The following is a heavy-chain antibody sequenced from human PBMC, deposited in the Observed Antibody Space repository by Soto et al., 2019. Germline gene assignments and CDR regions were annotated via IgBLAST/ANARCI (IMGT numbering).Heavy chain of an antibody. CDR1: GFTFSNYW. Sequence: GGSLRLSCVASGFTFSNYWMSWVRQAPGKGLQWVANINRDGSEKYYVDSLKGRFTISRDNAENSLYLEMNTLRAEDTAVYYCARAPDGSGSYYYFASWGQGALVTVS. CDR3: ARAPDGSGSYYYFAS. D-gene: IGHD3-22*01. V-gene: IGHV3-7*03. CDR2: INRDGSEK. J-gene: IGHJ4*02.